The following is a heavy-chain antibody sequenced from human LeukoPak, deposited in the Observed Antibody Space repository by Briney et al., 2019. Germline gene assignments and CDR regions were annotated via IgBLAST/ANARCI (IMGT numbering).Heavy chain of an antibody. CDR2: ISSSSTYI. CDR1: GFTFSTYS. Sequence: GGSLRLSCAASGFTFSTYSMTWVRQAPGKGLEWVSSISSSSTYIYYADSVKGRFTISRDNAKNSLYLQMNSLRAEDTAVYYCARTSSVTPTPSFDSWGQGTLVTVSS. CDR3: ARTSSVTPTPSFDS. D-gene: IGHD4-17*01. V-gene: IGHV3-21*01. J-gene: IGHJ4*02.